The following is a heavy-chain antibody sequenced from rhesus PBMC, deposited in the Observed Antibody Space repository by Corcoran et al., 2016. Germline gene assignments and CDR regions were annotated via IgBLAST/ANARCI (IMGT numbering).Heavy chain of an antibody. V-gene: IGHV4S9*01. D-gene: IGHD3-34*01. CDR1: GGSISDYYY. CDR2: IYCNSAST. Sequence: QVQLQESGPGMVTPSETLSLTCAVSGGSISDYYYWNWIRHPPGKGLDWIGNIYCNSASTYYNPYLKSRVTISKDTSKNQFFLKLSSVTAADTAVYYCARARTGVIIHDYWGQGVLVTVSS. CDR3: ARARTGVIIHDY. J-gene: IGHJ4*01.